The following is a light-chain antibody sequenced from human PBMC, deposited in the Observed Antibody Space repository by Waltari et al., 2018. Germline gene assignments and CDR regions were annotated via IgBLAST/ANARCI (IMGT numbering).Light chain of an antibody. V-gene: IGLV1-44*01. CDR2: NNN. Sequence: QSVLTQPPSASGTPGQRVTISCSGSSSNIGSNTVNWYQQLPGTAPKPLIYNNNQRPSGVPDRFSGSKSGTSASLGISGLQSEDEADYYCAAWDDSLNGHWVFGGGTKLTVL. CDR3: AAWDDSLNGHWV. CDR1: SSNIGSNT. J-gene: IGLJ3*02.